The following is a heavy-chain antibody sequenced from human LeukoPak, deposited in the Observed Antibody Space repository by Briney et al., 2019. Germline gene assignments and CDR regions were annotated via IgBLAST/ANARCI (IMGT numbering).Heavy chain of an antibody. V-gene: IGHV4-4*07. J-gene: IGHJ6*02. D-gene: IGHD6-13*01. Sequence: SETLSLTCTVSGGSISSYYWSWIRQPAGKGLEWIGRIYTGGSTNYNPSLKSRVTMSVDTSKNQFSLKLSSVTAADTAVYYCARRRTPSSSWYVYYYYYGMDVWGQGTTVTVSS. CDR1: GGSISSYY. CDR2: IYTGGST. CDR3: ARRRTPSSSWYVYYYYYGMDV.